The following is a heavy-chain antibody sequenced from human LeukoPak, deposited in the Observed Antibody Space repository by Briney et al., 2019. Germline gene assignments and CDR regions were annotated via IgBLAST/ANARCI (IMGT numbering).Heavy chain of an antibody. J-gene: IGHJ6*02. CDR3: ARARGDYDYYFYGMDV. CDR2: IYNSGST. V-gene: IGHV4-31*03. Sequence: SETLSLTCTVSGGSISSGTHYYNWIRQHPGKGLEWIGYIYNSGSTYYNPSLKSRVTISGDTSKNQFSLKLSSVTAADTAVYYCARARGDYDYYFYGMDVWGQGTTVIVSS. D-gene: IGHD4-17*01. CDR1: GGSISSGTHY.